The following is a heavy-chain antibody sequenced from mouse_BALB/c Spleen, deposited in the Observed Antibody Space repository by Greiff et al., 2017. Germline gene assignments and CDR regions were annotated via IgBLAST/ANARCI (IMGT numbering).Heavy chain of an antibody. V-gene: IGHV14-1*02. J-gene: IGHJ3*01. CDR1: GFNIKDYY. D-gene: IGHD2-3*01. Sequence: VQLQQSGAELVRPGALVKLSCKASGFNIKDYYMHWVKQRPEQGLEWIGWIDPENGNTIYDPKFQGKASITADTSSNTAYLQLSSLTSEDTAVYYCALYDGTGAWFAYWGQGTLVTVSA. CDR2: IDPENGNT. CDR3: ALYDGTGAWFAY.